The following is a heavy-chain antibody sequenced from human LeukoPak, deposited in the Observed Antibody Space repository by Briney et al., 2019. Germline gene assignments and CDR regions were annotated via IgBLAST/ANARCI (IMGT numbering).Heavy chain of an antibody. V-gene: IGHV3-21*01. CDR2: ISSTGSYI. CDR1: GFTFSSYS. CDR3: ARDRITMIVENAFDI. Sequence: PGGSLRLSCAASGFTFSSYSMNWVRQAPGKGLEWVSSISSTGSYIYYADSVKGRFTILRDNAKKSLFLQINSLRAEDTAVYFCARDRITMIVENAFDIWGQGTMVIVSS. D-gene: IGHD3-22*01. J-gene: IGHJ3*02.